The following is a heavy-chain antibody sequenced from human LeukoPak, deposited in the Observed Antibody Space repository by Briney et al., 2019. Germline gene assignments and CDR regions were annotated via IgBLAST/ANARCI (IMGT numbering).Heavy chain of an antibody. J-gene: IGHJ4*02. CDR2: INHSGST. CDR3: ARGPSQYDFWSGSYDY. V-gene: IGHV4-34*01. CDR1: GGSFSGYY. Sequence: SETLSLTCAVYGGSFSGYYWSWIRQPPGKGLEWIGEINHSGSTNYNPSLKSRVTISVDTSKNQFSLKLGSVTAADTAVYYCARGPSQYDFWSGSYDYWGQGTLVTVSS. D-gene: IGHD3-3*01.